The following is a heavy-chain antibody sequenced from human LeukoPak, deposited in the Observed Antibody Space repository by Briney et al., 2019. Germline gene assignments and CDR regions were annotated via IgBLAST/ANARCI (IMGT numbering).Heavy chain of an antibody. Sequence: SVKVSCKASGGTFSSYAISWVRQAPGQGLEWMGGIIPIFGTANYAQKFQGRVTITTDESTSTAYMELSSLRSEDTAVYYCARFPPMEGDSSGLNEGYWGQGTLVTVSS. CDR3: ARFPPMEGDSSGLNEGY. V-gene: IGHV1-69*05. D-gene: IGHD3-22*01. CDR1: GGTFSSYA. CDR2: IIPIFGTA. J-gene: IGHJ4*02.